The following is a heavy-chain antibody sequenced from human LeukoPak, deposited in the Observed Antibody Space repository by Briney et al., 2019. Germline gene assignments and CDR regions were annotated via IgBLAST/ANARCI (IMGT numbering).Heavy chain of an antibody. CDR2: INPNSGGT. J-gene: IGHJ6*02. CDR3: ARADYFYGGMDV. V-gene: IGHV1-2*02. Sequence: ASVKVSCKASGYTFTGYYMHWVRQAPGQGLEWMGWINPNSGGTNYAQKFQGRVTMTRDTSIGTAYMELSRLRSDDTAVYYCARADYFYGGMDVWGQGTTVTVSS. CDR1: GYTFTGYY.